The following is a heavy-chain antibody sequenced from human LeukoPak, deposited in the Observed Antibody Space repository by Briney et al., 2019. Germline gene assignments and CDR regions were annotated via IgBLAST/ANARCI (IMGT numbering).Heavy chain of an antibody. CDR1: GFTFSDYY. V-gene: IGHV3-15*01. CDR3: ITGPN. CDR2: IKSKTDGEIT. Sequence: PGGSLRLSCAASGFTFSDYYMTWIRQAPGKGLEWVGRIKSKTDGEITDYAAPVNGRFTISRDDSKNTVYLQTNTLRIEDTAVYYCITGPNWGQGTLVTVSS. J-gene: IGHJ4*02.